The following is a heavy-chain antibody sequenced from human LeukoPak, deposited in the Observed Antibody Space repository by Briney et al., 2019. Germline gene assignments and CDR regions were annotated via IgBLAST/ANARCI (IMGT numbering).Heavy chain of an antibody. V-gene: IGHV1-46*01. CDR2: INPSGGST. CDR3: ARGGEWLLFDY. Sequence: ASVKVSCKASGYTFTSYYMHWVRQAPGQGLEWMGIINPSGGSTSYAQKFQGRVTITRNTSISTAYMELSSLRSEDTAVYYCARGGEWLLFDYWGQGTLVTVSS. J-gene: IGHJ4*02. CDR1: GYTFTSYY. D-gene: IGHD3-3*01.